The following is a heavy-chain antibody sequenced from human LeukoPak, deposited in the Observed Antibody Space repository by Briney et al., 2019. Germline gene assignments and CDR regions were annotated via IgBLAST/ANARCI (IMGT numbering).Heavy chain of an antibody. CDR3: ARVDVDIPKADY. CDR1: GGSISSYY. CDR2: IYYSGST. V-gene: IGHV4-59*01. Sequence: SETLSLTCTVSGGSISSYYWSWIRQPPGKGLEWIGYIYYSGSTNYNPSLKSRVTISVDTSKNQFSLKLSSVTAADTAVYYCARVDVDIPKADYWGQGTLVTVSS. J-gene: IGHJ4*02. D-gene: IGHD5-12*01.